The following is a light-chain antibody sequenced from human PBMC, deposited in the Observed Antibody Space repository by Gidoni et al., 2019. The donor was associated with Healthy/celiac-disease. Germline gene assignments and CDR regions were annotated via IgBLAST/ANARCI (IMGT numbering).Light chain of an antibody. CDR3: QQSYSTPLT. V-gene: IGKV1-39*01. CDR1: QSISSY. CDR2: AAS. Sequence: DLPITQSPSSLSASVGDRVTITFRASQSISSYLNWYQQKPGKAPKLLIYAASSLQSGVPSRFSGSGSGTDFTLTISSLQPEDFATYYCQQSYSTPLTFGGGTKVEIK. J-gene: IGKJ4*02.